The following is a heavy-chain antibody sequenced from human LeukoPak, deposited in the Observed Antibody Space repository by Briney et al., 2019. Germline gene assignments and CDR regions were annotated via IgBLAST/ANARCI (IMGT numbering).Heavy chain of an antibody. V-gene: IGHV4-59*08. CDR2: IYYSGST. D-gene: IGHD3-9*01. CDR3: ARGGRGLRYFDWLLHDY. J-gene: IGHJ4*02. Sequence: SETLSLTCTVSGGSISSYYWSWIRQPPGKGLEWIGYIYYSGSTNYNPSLKSRVTISVDTSKNQFSLKLSSVTAADTAVYYCARGGRGLRYFDWLLHDYWGLGTLVTVSS. CDR1: GGSISSYY.